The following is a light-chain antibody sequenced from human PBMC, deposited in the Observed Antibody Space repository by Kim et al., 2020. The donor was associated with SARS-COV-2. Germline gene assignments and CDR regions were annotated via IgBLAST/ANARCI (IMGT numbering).Light chain of an antibody. CDR3: QVGDSKV. CDR2: QDN. V-gene: IGLV3-1*01. CDR1: KLGERY. Sequence: VAVAPGQTASITCSGDKLGERYVCWYQQKPGQSPVLVICQDNKRPSGIPERFSGSNSGNTATLTISGTQAIDEADYWCQVGDSKVFGGGTQLTVL. J-gene: IGLJ2*01.